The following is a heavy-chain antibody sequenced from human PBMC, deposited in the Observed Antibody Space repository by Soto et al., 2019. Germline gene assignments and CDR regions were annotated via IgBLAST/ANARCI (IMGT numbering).Heavy chain of an antibody. CDR1: GFTFSSYG. CDR2: ISYDGSNK. CDR3: AKWPHYGSGSYCKNYFDY. J-gene: IGHJ4*02. D-gene: IGHD3-10*01. V-gene: IGHV3-30*18. Sequence: PGGSLRLSCAASGFTFSSYGMHWVRQAPGKGLEWVAVISYDGSNKYYADSVKGRFTISRDNSKNTLYLQMNSLRAEDTAVYYCAKWPHYGSGSYCKNYFDYWGQGTLVTVSS.